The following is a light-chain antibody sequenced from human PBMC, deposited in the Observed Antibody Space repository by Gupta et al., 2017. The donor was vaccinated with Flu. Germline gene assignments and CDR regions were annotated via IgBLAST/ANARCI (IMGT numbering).Light chain of an antibody. CDR3: QQRNDLFT. CDR1: QIVSYY. CDR2: DAS. Sequence: EVVLTHSPATLALSPGERSTLSCRASQIVSYYLDWYHQKSGQDPRILIYDASKRATGVPVRFSGSGSETNFTLTISKLEAVDFAVYYCQQRNDLFTFGGGTKVEIK. V-gene: IGKV3-11*01. J-gene: IGKJ4*01.